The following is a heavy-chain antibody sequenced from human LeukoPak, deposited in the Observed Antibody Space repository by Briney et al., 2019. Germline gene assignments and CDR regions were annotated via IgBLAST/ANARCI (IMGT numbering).Heavy chain of an antibody. J-gene: IGHJ4*02. V-gene: IGHV4-59*01. Sequence: KPSETLSLTCTVSGGSISSYYWSWIRQPPGKGLEWIGYIYYSGSTNYNPSLKSRVTISVDTSKNQFSLKLSSVTAADTAVYYCAGHSMYSSGWYEFDYWGQGTLVTVSS. D-gene: IGHD6-19*01. CDR2: IYYSGST. CDR1: GGSISSYY. CDR3: AGHSMYSSGWYEFDY.